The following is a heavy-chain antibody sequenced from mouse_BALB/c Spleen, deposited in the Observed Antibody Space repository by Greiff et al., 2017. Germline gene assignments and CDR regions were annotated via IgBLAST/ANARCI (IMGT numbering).Heavy chain of an antibody. J-gene: IGHJ2*01. V-gene: IGHV1-7*01. CDR3: ARLSRYFDY. CDR1: GYTFTSYW. Sequence: QVQLQQSRAELAKPGASVKMSCKASGYTFTSYWMHWVKQRPGQGLEWIGYINPSTGYTEYNQKFKDKATLTADKSSSTAYMQLSSLTSEDSAVYYCARLSRYFDYWGQGTTLTVSS. CDR2: INPSTGYT.